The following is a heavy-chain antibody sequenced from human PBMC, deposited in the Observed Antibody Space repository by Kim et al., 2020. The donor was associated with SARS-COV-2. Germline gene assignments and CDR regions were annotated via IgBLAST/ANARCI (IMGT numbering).Heavy chain of an antibody. CDR1: GGTFSSYA. V-gene: IGHV1-69*04. CDR2: IIPILGIA. J-gene: IGHJ4*02. CDR3: AREGIAAPTYYFDY. D-gene: IGHD6-13*01. Sequence: SVKVSCKASGGTFSSYAISWVRQAPGQGLEWMGRIIPILGIANYAQKFQGRVTITADKSTSTAYMELSSLRSEDTAVYYCAREGIAAPTYYFDYWGQGTLVTVSS.